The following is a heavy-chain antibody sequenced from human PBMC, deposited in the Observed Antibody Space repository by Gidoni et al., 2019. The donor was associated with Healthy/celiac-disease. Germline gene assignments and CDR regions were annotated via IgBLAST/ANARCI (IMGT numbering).Heavy chain of an antibody. D-gene: IGHD2-2*01. CDR2: ISYDGSNK. CDR1: GFTFSSYA. J-gene: IGHJ6*02. Sequence: QVQLVESGGGVVQPGRSLRLSCAASGFTFSSYAMHWVRQAPGKGLEWVAVISYDGSNKYYADSVKGRFTISRDNSKNTLYLQMNSLRAEDTAVYYCARDEVVPAALYYYYYGMDVWGQGTTVTVSS. CDR3: ARDEVVPAALYYYYYGMDV. V-gene: IGHV3-30*04.